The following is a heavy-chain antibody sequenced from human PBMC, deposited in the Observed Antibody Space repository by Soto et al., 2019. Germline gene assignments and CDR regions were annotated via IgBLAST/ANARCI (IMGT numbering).Heavy chain of an antibody. CDR1: GGSVGSGYDY. CDR3: AREGCSGGSCYSGYNLGIDY. Sequence: SETLSLTCTVSGGSVGSGYDYWSWIRQPPGKGLEWIGNIFYSANTKYNPSLQSRVTISKDTSKNQFSLTLTSVTAADTAVYFCAREGCSGGSCYSGYNLGIDYWGQGTLVTVS. J-gene: IGHJ4*02. V-gene: IGHV4-61*01. CDR2: IFYSANT. D-gene: IGHD2-15*01.